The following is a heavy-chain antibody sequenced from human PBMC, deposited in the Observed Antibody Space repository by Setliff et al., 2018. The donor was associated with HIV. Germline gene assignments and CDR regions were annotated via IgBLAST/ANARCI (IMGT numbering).Heavy chain of an antibody. V-gene: IGHV3-23*01. D-gene: IGHD2-15*01. J-gene: IGHJ4*02. Sequence: PGGSLRLSFAASGFTFSSYAMNWVRQAPGKRLEWVSTITNDGRNTYYADSVKGRFIISRDNSKNTLYLQMNSLRAEDMAVYYCAKGALGYCSGTIGYPLDYWAQGTLVTVSS. CDR2: ITNDGRNT. CDR1: GFTFSSYA. CDR3: AKGALGYCSGTIGYPLDY.